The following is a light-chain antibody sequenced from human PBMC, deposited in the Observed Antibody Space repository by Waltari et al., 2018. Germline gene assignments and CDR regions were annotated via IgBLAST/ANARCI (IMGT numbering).Light chain of an antibody. CDR3: QQRSSWTPHT. CDR1: QSVGTY. Sequence: EIVLTQSPATLSLSPGETATLSCRASQSVGTYLAWYQQKPGQAPRLLIYDASNRATGIPDRFRGSGSGTVFTLTISSLEPEDFALYYCQQRSSWTPHTFGQGARLEIK. CDR2: DAS. J-gene: IGKJ2*01. V-gene: IGKV3-11*01.